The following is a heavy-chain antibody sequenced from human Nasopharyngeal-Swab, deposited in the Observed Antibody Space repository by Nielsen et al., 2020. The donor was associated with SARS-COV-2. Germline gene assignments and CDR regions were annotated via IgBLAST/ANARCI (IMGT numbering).Heavy chain of an antibody. CDR1: GFTISSSSDY. J-gene: IGHJ4*02. Sequence: LYLTCAVSGFTISSSSDYWGWIRQPPGKGLEWIGSIYYSGSTYYNPSLKSRVTISVDTSKNQFSLKLSPVTAADTAVYYCARFYQVGYYFDYWGQGTLVTVSS. CDR2: IYYSGST. CDR3: ARFYQVGYYFDY. V-gene: IGHV4-39*01. D-gene: IGHD1-26*01.